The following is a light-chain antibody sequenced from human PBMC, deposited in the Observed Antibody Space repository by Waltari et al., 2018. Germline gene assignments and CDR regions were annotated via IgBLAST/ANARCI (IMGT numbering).Light chain of an antibody. CDR3: QQYYSTPYT. J-gene: IGKJ2*01. CDR1: QSILYSSNKKNY. Sequence: DIVMAQSPDSLAVSLGERATINCKSSQSILYSSNKKNYLAWYQHKPGHTPKLLIYWASSRESGVPDRFSGSGSGTDFTLTIDGLQAEDVAVYYCQQYYSTPYTFGQGTNLEIK. CDR2: WAS. V-gene: IGKV4-1*01.